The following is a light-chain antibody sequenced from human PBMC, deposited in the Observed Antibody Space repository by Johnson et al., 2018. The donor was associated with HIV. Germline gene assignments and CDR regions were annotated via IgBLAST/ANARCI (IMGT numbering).Light chain of an antibody. J-gene: IGLJ1*01. V-gene: IGLV1-51*02. CDR3: GAWDSSLGAHYV. Sequence: QSVLTQPPSVSAAPGQKVTISCSGSSSNIGNNYVSWYQQVPGTAPKLLIYEKNKRPSGIPDRFSASMSGTSATMDITGLQTGDEADYYCGAWDSSLGAHYVFGTGTRVTVL. CDR2: EKN. CDR1: SSNIGNNY.